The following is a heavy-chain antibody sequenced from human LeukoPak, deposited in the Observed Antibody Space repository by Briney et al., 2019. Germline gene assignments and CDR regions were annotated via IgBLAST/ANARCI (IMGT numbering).Heavy chain of an antibody. D-gene: IGHD3-9*01. J-gene: IGHJ6*02. CDR3: ARDLGGDYDILTGYYTDDYYYYGMDV. V-gene: IGHV3-21*01. Sequence: PGGSLRLSCAASGFTFSSYSMNWVRQAPGKGLEWVSSISSSSSYIYYADSVKGRFTISRDNTKNSLYLRMNSLRAEDTAVYYCARDLGGDYDILTGYYTDDYYYYGMDVWGQGTTVTVSS. CDR2: ISSSSSYI. CDR1: GFTFSSYS.